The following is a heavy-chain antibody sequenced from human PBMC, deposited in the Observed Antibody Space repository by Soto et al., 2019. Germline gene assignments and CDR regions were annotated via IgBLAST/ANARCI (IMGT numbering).Heavy chain of an antibody. CDR2: IIPIFGTA. Sequence: QVQLVQSGAEVKKPGSSVKVSCKASGGTFSSYAISWVRQAPGQGLEWMGGIIPIFGTANYAQKFQGRVTITADESTSTAYMELSSLRPEDTAVYYCARDRKLAAAGTHRLYNWFYPWGQGTLVTVSS. CDR1: GGTFSSYA. J-gene: IGHJ5*02. V-gene: IGHV1-69*12. D-gene: IGHD6-13*01. CDR3: ARDRKLAAAGTHRLYNWFYP.